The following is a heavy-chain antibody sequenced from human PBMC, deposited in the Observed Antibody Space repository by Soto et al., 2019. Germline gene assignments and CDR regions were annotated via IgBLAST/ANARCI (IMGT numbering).Heavy chain of an antibody. J-gene: IGHJ4*02. V-gene: IGHV3-48*02. D-gene: IGHD6-13*01. CDR3: ARDLSWAFAH. CDR1: GFSFSDFS. Sequence: GGSLRLSCAASGFSFSDFSMNWVRQAPGKGLEWISYIRSSTTVSYADSVKGRFTISRDNAKNSLFLQMNSLRDEDTAVYYCARDLSWAFAHWGQGAMVTVSS. CDR2: IRSSTTV.